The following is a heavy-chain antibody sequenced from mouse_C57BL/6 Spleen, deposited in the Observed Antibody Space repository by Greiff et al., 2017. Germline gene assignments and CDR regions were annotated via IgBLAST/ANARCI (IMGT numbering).Heavy chain of an antibody. CDR2: IDPSDSYT. D-gene: IGHD2-3*01. V-gene: IGHV1-69*01. CDR3: ARGRIYDGYLDY. CDR1: GYTFTSYW. J-gene: IGHJ2*01. Sequence: QVQLQQPGAELVMPGASVKLSCKASGYTFTSYWMHWVKQRPGQGLEWIGEIDPSDSYTNYNQKFKGKSTLTVYKSSSTAYMQLSSLTSEDSAVYYCARGRIYDGYLDYWGQGTTLTVSS.